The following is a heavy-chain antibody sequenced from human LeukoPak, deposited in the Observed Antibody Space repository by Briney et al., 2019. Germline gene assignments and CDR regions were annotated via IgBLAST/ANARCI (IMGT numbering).Heavy chain of an antibody. Sequence: ASVKVSCKASGYTFTSYYMHWVRQAPGQGLEWMGIINPSSGSTSYAQKFQGRVTMTRDTSTSTVYMELSSLRSEDTAVYYCARGGTVYYYDSSGYSDYWGQGTLVTVSS. J-gene: IGHJ4*02. CDR3: ARGGTVYYYDSSGYSDY. CDR2: INPSSGST. D-gene: IGHD3-22*01. V-gene: IGHV1-46*03. CDR1: GYTFTSYY.